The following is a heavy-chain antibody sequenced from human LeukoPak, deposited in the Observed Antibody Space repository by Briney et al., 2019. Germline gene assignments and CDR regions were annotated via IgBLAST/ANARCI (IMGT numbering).Heavy chain of an antibody. J-gene: IGHJ4*02. Sequence: SETLSLTCTVSGGSISTYYWSWIRQPPEKGLEWIGYIYYSGSTNCNPSLKSRVTISVDTSKNQFSLNLSSVTAADTAVYYCARGTNVGLYFDYWGQGTLVTVSS. CDR3: ARGTNVGLYFDY. CDR2: IYYSGST. V-gene: IGHV4-59*01. D-gene: IGHD1-26*01. CDR1: GGSISTYY.